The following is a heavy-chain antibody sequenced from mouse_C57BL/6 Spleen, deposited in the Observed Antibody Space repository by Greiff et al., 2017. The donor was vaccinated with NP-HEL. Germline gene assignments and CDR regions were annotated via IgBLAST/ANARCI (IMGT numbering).Heavy chain of an antibody. CDR3: ARRYYGSSLYCFDY. V-gene: IGHV1-81*01. CDR1: GYTFPSYG. J-gene: IGHJ2*01. CDR2: IYPRSGNT. Sequence: QVQLKESGAELARPGASVKLSCKASGYTFPSYGISWVKQRTGQGLEWIGEIYPRSGNTYYNEKFKGKATLTADKSSSTAYMALRSLTSEDSAVYFCARRYYGSSLYCFDYWGQGTTLTVSS. D-gene: IGHD1-1*01.